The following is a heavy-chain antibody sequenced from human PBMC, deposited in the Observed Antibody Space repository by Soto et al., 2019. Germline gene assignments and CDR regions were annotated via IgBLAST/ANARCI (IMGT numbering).Heavy chain of an antibody. J-gene: IGHJ6*02. CDR2: ISSSSSTI. CDR1: GFTFSSYS. CDR3: ARDLRSEPWRPIRDYYYYGMGV. Sequence: GGSLRLSCAASGFTFSSYSMNWVRQAPGKGLEWVSYISSSSSTIYYADSVKGRFTISRDNAKNSLYLQMNSLRDEDTAVYYCARDLRSEPWRPIRDYYYYGMGVWGQGTTVTVSS. D-gene: IGHD3-10*01. V-gene: IGHV3-48*02.